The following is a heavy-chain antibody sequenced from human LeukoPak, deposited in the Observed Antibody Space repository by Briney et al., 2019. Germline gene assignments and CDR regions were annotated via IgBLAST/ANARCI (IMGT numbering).Heavy chain of an antibody. Sequence: GGSLRLSYAAPGFTFSRYAMSWVRQAPGKGLEWVSAVSGSGGSTYYADSVKGLFTISRDNSKNTLYLQMNSLRAEDTAVYYCAKRMIRGVNHDAFDLWGQGTMVTVSS. CDR1: GFTFSRYA. J-gene: IGHJ3*01. V-gene: IGHV3-23*01. CDR3: AKRMIRGVNHDAFDL. CDR2: VSGSGGST. D-gene: IGHD3-10*01.